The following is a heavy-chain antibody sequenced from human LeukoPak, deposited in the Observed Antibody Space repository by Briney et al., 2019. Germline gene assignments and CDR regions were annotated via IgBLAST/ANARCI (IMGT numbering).Heavy chain of an antibody. CDR2: ISYDGSNK. V-gene: IGHV3-30-3*01. D-gene: IGHD6-25*01. CDR1: GFIFSSYA. CDR3: AKVKNPYSSAPIDY. J-gene: IGHJ4*02. Sequence: GGSLRLSCAASGFIFSSYAMHWVRQAPGKGLEWVAVISYDGSNKYYADSVKGRFTISRDDSKNTLYLQMSRLRAEDTAVYYCAKVKNPYSSAPIDYWGQGSLVTVSS.